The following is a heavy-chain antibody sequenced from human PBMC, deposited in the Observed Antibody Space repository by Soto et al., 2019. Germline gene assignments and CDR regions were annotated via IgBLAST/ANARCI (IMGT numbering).Heavy chain of an antibody. CDR1: GYTFTSYG. CDR3: ASDVADIVVVPAATYYYYYKDV. J-gene: IGHJ6*03. D-gene: IGHD2-2*01. V-gene: IGHV1-18*01. Sequence: ASVKVSCKASGYTFTSYGISWVRQAPGQGLEWMGWISAYNGNTNYAQKLQGRVTMTTDTSTSTAYMELRILRSDDTAVYYCASDVADIVVVPAATYYYYYKDVWGKGTTVTVSS. CDR2: ISAYNGNT.